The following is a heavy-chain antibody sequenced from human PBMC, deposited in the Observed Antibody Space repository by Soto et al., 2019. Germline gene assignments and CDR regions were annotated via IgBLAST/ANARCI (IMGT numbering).Heavy chain of an antibody. CDR1: GGSFTSNNW. D-gene: IGHD1-7*01. CDR2: IYRTGST. J-gene: IGHJ4*02. CDR3: ASRDPGTSVDY. V-gene: IGHV4-4*02. Sequence: SETLSLTCAVSGGSFTSNNWWTWVRQPPGQGLEWIGEIYRTGSTNYNPSLKSRVTVSLDKSENQFSLKVTSLTAADTAVYYCASRDPGTSVDYWGQGTLVTAPQ.